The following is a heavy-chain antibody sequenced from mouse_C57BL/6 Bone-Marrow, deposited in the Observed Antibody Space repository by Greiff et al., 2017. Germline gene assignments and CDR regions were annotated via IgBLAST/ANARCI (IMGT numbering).Heavy chain of an antibody. D-gene: IGHD2-12*01. J-gene: IGHJ4*01. CDR2: IWGGGSS. CDR3: DKHVAFNYCWMDD. V-gene: IGHV2-9*01. CDR1: GFSLTSYG. Sequence: VKLVESGPGLVAPSQSLSITCTVSGFSLTSYGVDWVRQPPGKGLEWLGVIWGGGSSTYNSALMSRLSISKDNSKSQVFLKMNRMQTDDTARDDCDKHVAFNYCWMDDWGKGTSVTVSS.